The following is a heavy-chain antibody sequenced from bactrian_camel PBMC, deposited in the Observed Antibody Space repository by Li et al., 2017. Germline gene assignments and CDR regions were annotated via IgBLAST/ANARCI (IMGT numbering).Heavy chain of an antibody. V-gene: IGHV3S31*01. CDR2: VNSGGGTT. J-gene: IGHJ4*01. CDR1: GIAFDDYA. Sequence: VQLVESGGGLVQPGGSLRLSCVASGIAFDDYAMGWIRQAPGKGLEWVSTVNSGGGTTYYADSVKGRFSISVDNAKNTLYLQMNSLKPEDTAMYYCAADLAPVGWRPSSLSTCRYYYQGHGTQVTVS. D-gene: IGHD3*01.